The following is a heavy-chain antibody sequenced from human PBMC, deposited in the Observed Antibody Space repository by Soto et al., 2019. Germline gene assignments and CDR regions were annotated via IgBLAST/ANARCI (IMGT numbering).Heavy chain of an antibody. J-gene: IGHJ3*02. V-gene: IGHV1-2*04. D-gene: IGHD3-3*01. CDR3: ARDLHYDFWSGYYTHAFDI. CDR2: INPNSGGT. Sequence: QVQLVQSGAEVKKPGASVKVSCKASGYTFTGYYMHWVRQAPGQGLEWMGWINPNSGGTNYAQKFQGWVTMTRDTSISTAYMELSRLRSDDTAVYYCARDLHYDFWSGYYTHAFDIWGQGTMVTVSS. CDR1: GYTFTGYY.